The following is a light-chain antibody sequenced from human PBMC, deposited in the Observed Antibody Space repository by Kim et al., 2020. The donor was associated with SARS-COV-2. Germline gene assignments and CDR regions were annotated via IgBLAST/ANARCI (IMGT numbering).Light chain of an antibody. Sequence: GQSIVIPCTETSSDVGGYNYVSWYQQHPSKAPKRMIYDVSNRPSGVSNRFSGSKSGNTASLAISGLQAEDEADYYCSSYTSSSTRVFGGGTQLTVL. CDR2: DVS. CDR3: SSYTSSSTRV. CDR1: SSDVGGYNY. J-gene: IGLJ3*02. V-gene: IGLV2-14*03.